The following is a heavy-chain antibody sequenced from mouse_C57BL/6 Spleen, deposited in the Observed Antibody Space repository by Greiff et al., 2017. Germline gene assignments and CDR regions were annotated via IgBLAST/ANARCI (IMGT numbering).Heavy chain of an antibody. CDR3: AINGGRQLRAWFAY. J-gene: IGHJ3*01. CDR2: IYPGSGST. CDR1: GYTFTSYW. D-gene: IGHD3-2*02. Sequence: QVQLKQPGAELVKPGASVKMSCKASGYTFTSYWITWVKQRPGQGLEWIGDIYPGSGSTNYNEKFKSKATLTVDTSSSTAYMQLSSLTSEDSAVYYCAINGGRQLRAWFAYWGQGTLVTVSA. V-gene: IGHV1-55*01.